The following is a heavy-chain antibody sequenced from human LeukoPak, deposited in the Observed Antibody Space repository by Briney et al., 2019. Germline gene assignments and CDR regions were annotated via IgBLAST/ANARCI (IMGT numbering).Heavy chain of an antibody. CDR1: GYTFTSYG. J-gene: IGHJ4*02. CDR3: ARDQEGFDY. Sequence: ASVKVSCTASGYTFTSYGISWVRQAPGQGLEWMGMIYPRDGSTSYAQNFQGRVTVTRDTSTTTVHMELRGLRSEDTAVYYCARDQEGFDYWGQGTVVTVSS. CDR2: IYPRDGST. V-gene: IGHV1-46*01.